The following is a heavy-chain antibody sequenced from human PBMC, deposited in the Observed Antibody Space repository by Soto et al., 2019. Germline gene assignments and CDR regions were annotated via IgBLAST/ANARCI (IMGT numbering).Heavy chain of an antibody. Sequence: ASVKVSCKASGYTFTSYGISWVRQAPGQGLEWMGWISAYNGNTNYAQKLQGRVTMTTDTSTSTAYMELRSLRSDDTAVYYCATPQSSGWYGAFDIWGQGTMVTVSS. D-gene: IGHD6-19*01. CDR1: GYTFTSYG. V-gene: IGHV1-18*01. J-gene: IGHJ3*02. CDR3: ATPQSSGWYGAFDI. CDR2: ISAYNGNT.